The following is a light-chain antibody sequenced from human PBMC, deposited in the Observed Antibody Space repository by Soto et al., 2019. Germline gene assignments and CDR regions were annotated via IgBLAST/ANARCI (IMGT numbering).Light chain of an antibody. CDR1: QSVTYDQ. CDR2: GAS. Sequence: IVLTQAPDTLSLSPGERATVSCRSSQSVTYDQLAWYRQTPGQAPRLLIYGASSRAAGIPDRFSGSGSGTDFTLTISRLEPEDFVVYHCQQYGDLPPTFGQGTKVDI. J-gene: IGKJ1*01. CDR3: QQYGDLPPT. V-gene: IGKV3-20*01.